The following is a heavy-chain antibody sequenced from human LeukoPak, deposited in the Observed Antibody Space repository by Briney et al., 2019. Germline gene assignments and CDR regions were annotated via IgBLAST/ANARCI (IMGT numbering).Heavy chain of an antibody. D-gene: IGHD1-7*01. J-gene: IGHJ5*02. V-gene: IGHV3-66*02. CDR3: ARATYNWNYGMWFDP. Sequence: GGSLRLSCAASGFTVSSNYMSWVRQAPGEGLEWVSVIYSGGSTYYADSVKGRITISRDNSKNTLYLQMNSLRAEDTAVYYCARATYNWNYGMWFDPWGQGTLVTVSS. CDR1: GFTVSSNY. CDR2: IYSGGST.